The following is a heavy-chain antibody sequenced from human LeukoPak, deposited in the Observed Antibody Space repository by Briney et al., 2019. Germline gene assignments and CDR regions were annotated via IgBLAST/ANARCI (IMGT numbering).Heavy chain of an antibody. CDR1: GFTFSSYA. CDR3: ARVPSSTTVTTEYYYYMDV. CDR2: ISYDGSNK. D-gene: IGHD4-11*01. J-gene: IGHJ6*03. V-gene: IGHV3-30-3*01. Sequence: GGSLRLSCAASGFTFSSYAMHWVRQAPGKGLEWVAVISYDGSNKYYADSVKGRFTISRDNSKNTLYLQMNSLRAEDTAVYYCARVPSSTTVTTEYYYYMDVWGKGTTVTVSS.